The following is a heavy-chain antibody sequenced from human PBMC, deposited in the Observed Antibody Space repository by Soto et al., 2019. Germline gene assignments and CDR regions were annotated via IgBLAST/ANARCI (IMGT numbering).Heavy chain of an antibody. V-gene: IGHV4-34*01. D-gene: IGHD4-17*01. CDR1: GGSFSGYY. Sequence: PSETLSLTCAVYGGSFSGYYWSWIRQPPGKGLEWIGEINHSGSTNYNPSLKSRVTISVDTSKNQFSLKLSSVTAADTAVYYCAAWDYGDYEGFDYWGQGTLVTVSS. CDR2: INHSGST. J-gene: IGHJ4*02. CDR3: AAWDYGDYEGFDY.